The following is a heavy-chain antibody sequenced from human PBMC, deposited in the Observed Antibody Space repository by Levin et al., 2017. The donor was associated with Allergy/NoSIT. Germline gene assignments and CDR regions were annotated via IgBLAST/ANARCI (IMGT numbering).Heavy chain of an antibody. D-gene: IGHD3-9*01. V-gene: IGHV3-30*18. J-gene: IGHJ4*02. CDR3: AKGPGSYYDILTGYLYY. CDR2: ISYDGSNK. CDR1: GFTFSSYG. Sequence: PGGSLRLSCAASGFTFSSYGMHWVRQAPGKGLEWVAVISYDGSNKYYADSVKGRFTISRDNSKNTLYLQMNSLRAEDTAVYYCAKGPGSYYDILTGYLYYWGQGTLVTVSS.